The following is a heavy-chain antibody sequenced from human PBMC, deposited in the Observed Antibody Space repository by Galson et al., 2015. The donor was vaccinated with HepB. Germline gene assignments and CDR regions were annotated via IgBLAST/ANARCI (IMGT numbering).Heavy chain of an antibody. D-gene: IGHD1-26*01. CDR2: TSSLGDIL. CDR1: GFTFKIFT. J-gene: IGHJ4*02. V-gene: IGHV3-30-3*01. Sequence: SLRLSCAASGFTFKIFTMPWVRQAPGKGLEWVATTSSLGDILYYADSVRGRFTISRDDSKNILSLQMHSLRAEDTAVYYCTRDAMGRGSGSYSAFDYWGQGTLVTGSS. CDR3: TRDAMGRGSGSYSAFDY.